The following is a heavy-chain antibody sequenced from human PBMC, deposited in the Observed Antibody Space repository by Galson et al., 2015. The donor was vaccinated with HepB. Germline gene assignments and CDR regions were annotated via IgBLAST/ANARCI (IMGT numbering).Heavy chain of an antibody. J-gene: IGHJ3*02. CDR3: ARVGHGGGWLAASPAHAFDI. D-gene: IGHD5-24*01. CDR2: IKQDGSEK. V-gene: IGHV3-7*01. Sequence: SLRLSCAASGFTFSSYWMSWVRQAPGKGLEWVANIKQDGSEKYYVDSVKGRFTISRDNAKNSLYLQMNSLRAEDTAVYYCARVGHGGGWLAASPAHAFDIWGQGTMVTVSS. CDR1: GFTFSSYW.